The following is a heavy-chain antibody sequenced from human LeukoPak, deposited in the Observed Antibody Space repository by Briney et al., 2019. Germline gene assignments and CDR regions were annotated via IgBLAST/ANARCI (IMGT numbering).Heavy chain of an antibody. J-gene: IGHJ6*03. D-gene: IGHD3-10*01. CDR1: GGSISSYY. CDR3: ARVEEGYGSGRRENYYYYYMDV. CDR2: IHYTGST. V-gene: IGHV4-59*01. Sequence: SETLSLTCTVSGGSISSYYWTWIRQPPGKGLGWIGYIHYTGSTNYNRSLRSRVTISVDTSKNQFSLKLSSVTAADTAVYYCARVEEGYGSGRRENYYYYYMDVWGKGTTVTISS.